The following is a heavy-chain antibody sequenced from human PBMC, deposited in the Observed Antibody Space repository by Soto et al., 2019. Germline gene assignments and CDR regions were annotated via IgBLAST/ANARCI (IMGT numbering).Heavy chain of an antibody. V-gene: IGHV3-11*01. Sequence: QVQLVESGGGLVKPGGSLRLSCVASGFTFSDFDMNWVRQAPGKGLEWLSFISTGGDTIYYADSVKGRFSVSRDNAKNSLNFQMNRLRVEDTAVYYCAREAPYYDFWRGQSTVLDYWGQGTLVTVSS. D-gene: IGHD3-3*01. CDR1: GFTFSDFD. CDR3: AREAPYYDFWRGQSTVLDY. J-gene: IGHJ4*02. CDR2: ISTGGDTI.